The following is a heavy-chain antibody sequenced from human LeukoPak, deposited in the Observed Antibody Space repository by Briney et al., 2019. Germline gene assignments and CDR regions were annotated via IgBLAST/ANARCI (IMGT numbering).Heavy chain of an antibody. CDR2: IKQDGSEK. J-gene: IGHJ4*02. CDR3: AGDSGYDKFDY. CDR1: GFTFSSYW. V-gene: IGHV3-7*04. D-gene: IGHD5-12*01. Sequence: GGSLRLSCAASGFTFSSYWMSWVRQAPGKGLEWVANIKQDGSEKYYVDSVKGRFTISRDNAKNSLYLQMNSLRAEDTAVYYCAGDSGYDKFDYWGQGTLVTVSS.